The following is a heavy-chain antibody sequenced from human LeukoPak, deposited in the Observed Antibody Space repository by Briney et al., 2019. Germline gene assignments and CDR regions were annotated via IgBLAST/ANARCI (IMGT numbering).Heavy chain of an antibody. CDR3: ARDKREFQVLFRKYYDSMDV. CDR2: IDSNSNFM. V-gene: IGHV3-21*01. Sequence: GGSLRLSCAASGFTFGLYSMTWVRQAPGKGLEWVSLIDSNSNFMNYADSVKGRFTISRDNAKNSLYLQMNSLRAEDTAVYYCARDKREFQVLFRKYYDSMDVWGKGTTVIVSS. CDR1: GFTFGLYS. D-gene: IGHD3-10*01. J-gene: IGHJ6*03.